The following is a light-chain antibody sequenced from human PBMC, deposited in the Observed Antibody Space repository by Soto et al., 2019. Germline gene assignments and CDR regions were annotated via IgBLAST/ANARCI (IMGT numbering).Light chain of an antibody. CDR3: GSYTNSDTII. Sequence: QSALTQPASVSGSPGQSITISCTGTSSDIGRYNYVSWYQHSPGKAPKLIIYDVSDRPSGVSNRFSGSKSGTTASLTISGLQAENEADYYCGSYTNSDTIIFGGETKLTVL. CDR2: DVS. V-gene: IGLV2-14*03. CDR1: SSDIGRYNY. J-gene: IGLJ2*01.